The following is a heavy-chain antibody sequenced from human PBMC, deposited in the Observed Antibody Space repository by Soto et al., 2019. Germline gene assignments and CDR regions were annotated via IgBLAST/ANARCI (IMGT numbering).Heavy chain of an antibody. CDR2: IKSKTDGGTT. CDR3: TTDRALLAGNGWFSGIFDP. J-gene: IGHJ5*02. CDR1: GFTFSNAW. V-gene: IGHV3-15*01. Sequence: EVQLVESGGGLVKPGGSLRLSCADSGFTFSNAWMSWVRQAPGKGLEWVGRIKSKTDGGTTDYAAPVKGRFTISRDDSKNTLYLQMNSLKTEDTAVYYCTTDRALLAGNGWFSGIFDPWGQGTLVTVSS. D-gene: IGHD1-26*01.